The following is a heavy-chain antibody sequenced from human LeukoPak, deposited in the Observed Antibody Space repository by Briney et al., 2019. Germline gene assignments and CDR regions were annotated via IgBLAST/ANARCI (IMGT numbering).Heavy chain of an antibody. CDR2: INPNSGGT. CDR1: GYTFTGYY. D-gene: IGHD3-10*01. V-gene: IGHV1-2*02. CDR3: ARDIGYGELLFSY. Sequence: ASVKVSCMASGYTFTGYYMHWVRQAPGQGGEWMGWINPNSGGTKYAQKFQGRVTMTRETSISTAYMELSSLRTEDTAVYYCARDIGYGELLFSYWGQGTLVTVSS. J-gene: IGHJ4*02.